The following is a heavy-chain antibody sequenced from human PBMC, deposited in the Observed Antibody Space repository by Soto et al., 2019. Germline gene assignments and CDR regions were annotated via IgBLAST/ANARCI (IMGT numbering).Heavy chain of an antibody. CDR1: GGSISSSDW. CDR3: ARQQWLVPKGFDP. CDR2: IYHNGST. V-gene: IGHV4-4*02. Sequence: PSETLSLTCAVSGGSISSSDWWSWVRQPPGKGLEWIGEIYHNGSTNYNPSLKSRVTISVDKSKNQFSLKLSSVTAADTAVYYCARQQWLVPKGFDPWGQGTLVTVSS. J-gene: IGHJ5*02. D-gene: IGHD6-19*01.